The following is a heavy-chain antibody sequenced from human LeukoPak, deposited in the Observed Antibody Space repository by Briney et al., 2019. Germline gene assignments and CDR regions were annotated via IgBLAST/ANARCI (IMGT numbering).Heavy chain of an antibody. D-gene: IGHD5-18*01. CDR2: LSGTGSTT. CDR1: GFTFSSYA. J-gene: IGHJ4*02. V-gene: IGHV3-23*01. CDR3: AKLFGYSYATIDY. Sequence: PGGSLRLSCAASGFTFSSYAMSWVRQAPGKGLEWVSGLSGTGSTTYYADSVKGRFAISRNNSQNTLFLQMNSLRAEDTAVYYCAKLFGYSYATIDYWGQGTLVTVSS.